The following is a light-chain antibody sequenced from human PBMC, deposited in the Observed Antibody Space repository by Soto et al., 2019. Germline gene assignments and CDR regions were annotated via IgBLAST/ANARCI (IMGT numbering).Light chain of an antibody. CDR1: TSNIGAGYE. V-gene: IGLV1-40*01. CDR3: AAWDDSLNTWV. CDR2: GHN. Sequence: QSVLTQPPSVSGAPGQRVTISCTGSTSNIGAGYEVHWYQQLPGTAPKLLVSGHNIRPSGVPDRFSGFKSGASASLVITGLQAEDEADYYCAAWDDSLNTWVFGGGTKLTVL. J-gene: IGLJ3*02.